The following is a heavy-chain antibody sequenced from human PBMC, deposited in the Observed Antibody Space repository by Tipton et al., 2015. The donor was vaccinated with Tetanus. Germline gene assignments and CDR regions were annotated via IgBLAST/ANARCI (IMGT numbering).Heavy chain of an antibody. CDR1: GGSVSSGGFS. CDR3: ARGGDPGYFDF. D-gene: IGHD4-17*01. J-gene: IGHJ4*02. V-gene: IGHV4-30-2*01. CDR2: SYASGSN. Sequence: LRLSCDASGGSVSSGGFSWNWIRQPPGKGLEWIGYSYASGSNYYNPSLKSRLTISVHGSKNQFSLKLSSVTAADTAVYYCARGGDPGYFDFWGQGILVTVSS.